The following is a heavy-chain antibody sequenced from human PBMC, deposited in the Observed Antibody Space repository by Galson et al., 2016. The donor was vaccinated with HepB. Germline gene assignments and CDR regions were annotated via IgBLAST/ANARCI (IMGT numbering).Heavy chain of an antibody. Sequence: SLRLSCAASGFTFGRYAMSWARQAPGKGLEWVSAISGDGGSTYYAGSVQGRFTSSRDRSTNTMYLQMKSLRTDDTAVYYCARFTQEWLDRVYYFDYWGQGTLVTVSS. CDR3: ARFTQEWLDRVYYFDY. J-gene: IGHJ4*02. CDR2: ISGDGGST. CDR1: GFTFGRYA. V-gene: IGHV3-23*01. D-gene: IGHD6-19*01.